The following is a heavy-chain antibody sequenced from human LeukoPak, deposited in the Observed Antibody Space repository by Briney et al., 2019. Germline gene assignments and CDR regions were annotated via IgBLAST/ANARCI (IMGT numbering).Heavy chain of an antibody. CDR2: IYYTGST. Sequence: LRLSCAASGFTFSSYAMHWVRQAPGKGLEWIASIYYTGSTYYNPSLKSRVTISLDASKKQFSLKLSSVTAADTAVYYCAKVTASGFFDYWGQGTLVTVSS. V-gene: IGHV4-39*07. D-gene: IGHD2-21*02. CDR1: GFTFSSYA. CDR3: AKVTASGFFDY. J-gene: IGHJ4*02.